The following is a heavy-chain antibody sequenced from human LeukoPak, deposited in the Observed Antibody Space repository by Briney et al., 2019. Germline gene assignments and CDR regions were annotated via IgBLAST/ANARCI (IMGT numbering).Heavy chain of an antibody. J-gene: IGHJ4*02. CDR2: ISWDGGST. Sequence: PGGSLRLSCAASGFTFDDYAMHWVRQAPGKGLEWVSLISWDGGSTYYADSVKGRFTISRDNSKNSLYLQMNSLRAEDTALYYCAKDKSRDDFWSGYYLYWGQGTLVTVSS. CDR3: AKDKSRDDFWSGYYLY. D-gene: IGHD3-3*01. V-gene: IGHV3-43D*03. CDR1: GFTFDDYA.